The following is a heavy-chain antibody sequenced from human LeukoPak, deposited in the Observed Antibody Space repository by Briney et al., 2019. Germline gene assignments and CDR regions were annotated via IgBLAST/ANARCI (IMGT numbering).Heavy chain of an antibody. J-gene: IGHJ3*02. CDR3: ARLHGAYYDSRGYSVNAFDT. V-gene: IGHV4-59*01. CDR1: GGSISSSY. CDR2: IYYSGST. Sequence: EASETLSLTCTVSGGSISSSYWRWIRQPPGKVLGWIGYIYYSGSTNYNPSLKTRVTISVDASKNQFSLKLSSVTAADTAVYYCARLHGAYYDSRGYSVNAFDTWGQGTMVTVSS. D-gene: IGHD3-22*01.